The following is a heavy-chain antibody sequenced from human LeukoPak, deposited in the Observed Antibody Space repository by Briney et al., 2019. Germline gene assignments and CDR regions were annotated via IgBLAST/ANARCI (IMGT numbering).Heavy chain of an antibody. CDR1: GYTFTSYD. V-gene: IGHV1-8*01. Sequence: ASVKASCKASGYTFTSYDINWVRQATGQGLEWMGWMNPNSGNTGYAQKFQGRVTMTRNTSISTAYMELSSLRSEDTAVYYCARGNRYGSGSYSFDAFDIWGQGTVVTVSS. CDR2: MNPNSGNT. D-gene: IGHD3-10*01. CDR3: ARGNRYGSGSYSFDAFDI. J-gene: IGHJ3*02.